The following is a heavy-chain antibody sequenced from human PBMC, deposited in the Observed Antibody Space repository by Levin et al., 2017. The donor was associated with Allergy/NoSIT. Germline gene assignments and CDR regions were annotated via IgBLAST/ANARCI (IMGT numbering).Heavy chain of an antibody. CDR3: ARVHHLPPGYYFDY. Sequence: PSETLSLTCTVSGGSISSASYYWSWIRQPPGKGLEWIGFIYYSGTTKSNPSLKSRLTMSVDTSKNQFSLKLSSVSAADTAVYYCARVHHLPPGYYFDYWGQGTLVTVSS. D-gene: IGHD3-10*01. CDR1: GGSISSASYY. J-gene: IGHJ4*02. V-gene: IGHV4-61*01. CDR2: IYYSGTT.